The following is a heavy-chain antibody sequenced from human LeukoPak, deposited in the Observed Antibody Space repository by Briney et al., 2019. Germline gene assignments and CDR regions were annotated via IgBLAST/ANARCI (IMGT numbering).Heavy chain of an antibody. CDR3: ARAQGSWYGFDY. Sequence: ASVKVSCKASGYTFTSYYMHWVRQAPGQGLEWMGIINPSGGSTSYAQKFQGRVTMTRDMSTSTVYMELSSLRSEDTAVYYCARAQGSWYGFDYWGQGTLVTVSS. J-gene: IGHJ4*02. CDR2: INPSGGST. V-gene: IGHV1-46*01. D-gene: IGHD6-13*01. CDR1: GYTFTSYY.